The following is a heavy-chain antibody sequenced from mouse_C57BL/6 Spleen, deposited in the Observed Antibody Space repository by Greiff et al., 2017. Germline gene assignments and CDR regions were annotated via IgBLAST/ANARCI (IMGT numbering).Heavy chain of an antibody. CDR2: ISDGGSYT. J-gene: IGHJ3*01. CDR3: ARDHYGSSYRFAY. Sequence: EVHLVESGGGLVKPGGSLKLSCAASGFTFSSYAMSWVRQTPEKRLEWVATISDGGSYTYYPDNVKGRFTISRDNAKNNLYLQMSHLKSEDTAMYYCARDHYGSSYRFAYWGQGTLVTVSA. D-gene: IGHD1-1*01. CDR1: GFTFSSYA. V-gene: IGHV5-4*01.